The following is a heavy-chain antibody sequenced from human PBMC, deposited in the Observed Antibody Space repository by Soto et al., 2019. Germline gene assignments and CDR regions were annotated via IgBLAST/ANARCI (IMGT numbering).Heavy chain of an antibody. CDR2: IYQSGNP. Sequence: QLQLQESGSRPVKPSQTLSLSCAVSGGSMSSGAYAWAWIRQSPGKGLEWIGHIYQSGNPYYNPSLKSRVSISLDTSNNQFFLYLESVTAADTAVYYCARRAEMGMGFDFWGQGILVTVSS. V-gene: IGHV4-30-2*06. CDR1: GGSMSSGAYA. J-gene: IGHJ4*02. D-gene: IGHD7-27*01. CDR3: ARRAEMGMGFDF.